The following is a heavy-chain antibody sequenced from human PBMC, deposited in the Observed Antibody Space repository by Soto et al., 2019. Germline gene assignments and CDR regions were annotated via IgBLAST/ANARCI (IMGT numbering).Heavy chain of an antibody. CDR2: IWYDGSNK. Sequence: PGGSLRLSCAASGFTFSSYGMHWVRQAPGKGLEWVAVIWYDGSNKYYADSVKGRFTISRDNSKNTLYLQMNSLRAEDTAVYYCAREPRHTVPFDYWGQGTLVTVSS. CDR1: GFTFSSYG. CDR3: AREPRHTVPFDY. D-gene: IGHD4-17*01. J-gene: IGHJ4*02. V-gene: IGHV3-33*01.